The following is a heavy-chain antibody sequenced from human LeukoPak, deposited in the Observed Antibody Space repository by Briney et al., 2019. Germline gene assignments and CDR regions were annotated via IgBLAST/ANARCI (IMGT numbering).Heavy chain of an antibody. V-gene: IGHV1-24*01. CDR3: ATVIGYCSSTSCPLPDY. D-gene: IGHD2-2*01. Sequence: ASVKVSCKVSGYTLTELSVHWVRQAPGKGLEWMGGFDPEDGETIYAQKFQGRVTMTEDTSTDTAYMELSSLRSEDTAVYYCATVIGYCSSTSCPLPDYWGQGTLVTVSS. CDR1: GYTLTELS. J-gene: IGHJ4*02. CDR2: FDPEDGET.